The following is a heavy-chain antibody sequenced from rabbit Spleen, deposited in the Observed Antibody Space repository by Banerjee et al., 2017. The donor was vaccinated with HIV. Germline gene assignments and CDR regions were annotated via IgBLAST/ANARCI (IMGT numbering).Heavy chain of an antibody. CDR3: VRGSYVSGIGGYYGMDL. J-gene: IGHJ6*01. V-gene: IGHV1S45*01. CDR1: GISFRSTYY. CDR2: IYTGSGST. D-gene: IGHD5-1*01. Sequence: QEQLEEPGGGLVQPEESLTLTQTAFGISFRSTYYLCWVRQAPGKGLEWIGCIYTGSGSTYYASWAKGRFTISKTTSTTVTLQMTSLTAADTATYFCVRGSYVSGIGGYYGMDLWGQGTLVTV.